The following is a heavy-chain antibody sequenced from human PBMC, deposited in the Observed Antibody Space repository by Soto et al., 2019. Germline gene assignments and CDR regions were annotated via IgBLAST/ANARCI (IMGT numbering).Heavy chain of an antibody. Sequence: QVQLVQSGAEVKKPGSSVKVSCKASGGTFSSYTISWVRQAPGQGLEWMGRIIPILGIGNYAQKFQGRVTITADKSTSTAYRELSSLRAEDTAVYYCARDLGRGGIGANQALNACDIWGQGTMVTVSS. CDR3: ARDLGRGGIGANQALNACDI. J-gene: IGHJ3*02. V-gene: IGHV1-69*08. CDR2: IIPILGIG. CDR1: GGTFSSYT. D-gene: IGHD2-21*01.